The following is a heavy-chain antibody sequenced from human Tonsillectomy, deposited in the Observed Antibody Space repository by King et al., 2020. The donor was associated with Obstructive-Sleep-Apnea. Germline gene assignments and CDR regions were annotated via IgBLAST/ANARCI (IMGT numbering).Heavy chain of an antibody. V-gene: IGHV3-23*04. CDR1: GFTFSSYA. CDR3: AKSTGVATRGYDY. D-gene: IGHD5-12*01. CDR2: ISCGGGST. J-gene: IGHJ4*02. Sequence: VQLVESGGGLVQPGGSLRLSCAASGFTFSSYAMSWGRQAPGKGLEWVSAISCGGGSTYYADSVKGRFTISRDNSKNTLYLQMNSLRAEDTAVYYCAKSTGVATRGYDYWGQGTLVTVSS.